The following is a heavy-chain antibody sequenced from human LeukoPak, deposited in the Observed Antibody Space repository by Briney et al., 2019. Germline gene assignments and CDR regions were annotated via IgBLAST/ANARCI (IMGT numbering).Heavy chain of an antibody. J-gene: IGHJ4*02. D-gene: IGHD3-22*01. V-gene: IGHV3-9*01. CDR1: GFTFDDYA. CDR2: ISWNSGSI. CDR3: AKGEQYYYDSPADY. Sequence: GGSLRLSCAASGFTFDDYAMHWVRQAPGKGLEWVSGISWNSGSIGYADSVKGRFTISRDNAKNSLYLQMNSLRAEDTALYYCAKGEQYYYDSPADYWGQGTLVTVSS.